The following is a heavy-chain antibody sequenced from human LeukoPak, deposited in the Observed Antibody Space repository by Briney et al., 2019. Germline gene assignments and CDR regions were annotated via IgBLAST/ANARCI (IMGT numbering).Heavy chain of an antibody. CDR3: ARELGRNAFDI. D-gene: IGHD7-27*01. CDR1: GYTFTDNH. Sequence: ASVKVSCKASGYTFTDNHMYWIRQAPGQGPECMGWINPNSGGTNYAQRFQGRITMTRDTSISTAYMELSRLTSDDTAIYFCARELGRNAFDIWGQGTMVTVSP. CDR2: INPNSGGT. J-gene: IGHJ3*02. V-gene: IGHV1-2*02.